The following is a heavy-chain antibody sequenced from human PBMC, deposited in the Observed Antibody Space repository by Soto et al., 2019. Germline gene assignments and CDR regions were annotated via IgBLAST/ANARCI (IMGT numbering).Heavy chain of an antibody. D-gene: IGHD3-3*01. Sequence: ASVKVSCKASGYTFTRYGFSWVRQAPGQGLEWMGWINPNSGGTNYAQKFQGWVTMTRDTSISTAYMELSRLRSDDTAVYYCAREDYDFWSGYSPGMDVWGQGTTVTVSS. CDR1: GYTFTRYG. CDR3: AREDYDFWSGYSPGMDV. V-gene: IGHV1-2*04. CDR2: INPNSGGT. J-gene: IGHJ6*02.